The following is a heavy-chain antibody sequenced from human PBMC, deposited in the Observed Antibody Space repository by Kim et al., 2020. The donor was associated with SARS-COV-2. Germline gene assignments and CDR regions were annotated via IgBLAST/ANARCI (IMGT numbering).Heavy chain of an antibody. CDR3: ARTRITMIVVVTHFDY. D-gene: IGHD3-22*01. V-gene: IGHV4-31*02. J-gene: IGHJ4*02. Sequence: PSLKSRVTISVDTSKNQFSRKLGSVTAADTAVYYCARTRITMIVVVTHFDYWGQGTLVTVSS.